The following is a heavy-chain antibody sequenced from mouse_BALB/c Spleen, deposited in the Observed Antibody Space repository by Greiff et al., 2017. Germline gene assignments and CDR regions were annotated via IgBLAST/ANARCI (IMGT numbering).Heavy chain of an antibody. J-gene: IGHJ3*01. V-gene: IGHV1S137*01. CDR1: GYTFTDYA. CDR2: ISTYYGDA. Sequence: QVQLQQSGAELVRPGVSVKISCKGSGYTFTDYAMHWVKQSHAKSLEWIGVISTYYGDASYNQKFKGKATMTVDKSSSTAYMELARLTSEDSAIYYCASSYRYEPWFAYWGQGTLVTVSA. CDR3: ASSYRYEPWFAY. D-gene: IGHD2-14*01.